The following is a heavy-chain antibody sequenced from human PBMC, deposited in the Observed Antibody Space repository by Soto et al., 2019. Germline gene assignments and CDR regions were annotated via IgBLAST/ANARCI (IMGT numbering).Heavy chain of an antibody. CDR2: VSDTGST. CDR3: AGKLKTAVAAIDY. D-gene: IGHD6-19*01. V-gene: IGHV4-59*01. CDR1: GDSISRYY. Sequence: LSLTCSVSGDSISRYYWSWIRQPPGKGLEWLGYVSDTGSTSYNPSLKSRVTISVDTSKHQFSLTLTSVTAADTAVYYCAGKLKTAVAAIDYWGQGTLVTVSS. J-gene: IGHJ4*02.